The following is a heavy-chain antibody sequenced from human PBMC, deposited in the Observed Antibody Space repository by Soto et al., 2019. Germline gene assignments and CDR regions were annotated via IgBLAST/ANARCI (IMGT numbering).Heavy chain of an antibody. V-gene: IGHV3-9*01. Sequence: GGSLRLSCAASGFTFDDYAMHWVRQAPGKGLEWVSGISWNSGSIGYADSVKGRFTISRDNAKNSLYLQMNSLRAEDTALYYCAKPDRKRPYFDYWGQGTLVTVSS. CDR3: AKPDRKRPYFDY. J-gene: IGHJ4*02. CDR1: GFTFDDYA. CDR2: ISWNSGSI.